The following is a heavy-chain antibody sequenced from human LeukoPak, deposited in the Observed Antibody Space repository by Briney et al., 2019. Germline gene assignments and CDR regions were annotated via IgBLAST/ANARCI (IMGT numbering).Heavy chain of an antibody. CDR2: INPDSGGT. D-gene: IGHD6-13*01. J-gene: IGHJ4*02. CDR3: ARGRKAADSDNFDY. V-gene: IGHV1-2*02. Sequence: ASVKVSCKASGYTSTGYYMHWVRQAPGQGLEWMGWINPDSGGTIYAQKFQGRVTMTRDTSISTAYMELSSLRSDDTAVYYCARGRKAADSDNFDYWGQGILVTVSS. CDR1: GYTSTGYY.